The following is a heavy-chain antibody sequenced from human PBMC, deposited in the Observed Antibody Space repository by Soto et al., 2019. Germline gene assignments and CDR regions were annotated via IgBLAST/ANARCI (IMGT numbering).Heavy chain of an antibody. CDR2: VYYSGST. J-gene: IGHJ4*02. V-gene: IGHV4-59*08. Sequence: SATLSLSCTVTCYTINSYYWRWMRQPPGKGLEWMGYVYYSGSTNYNPSLKSRVTISVDTSKNQISLKVTSLTAADTAVYYCASRDPGTSVDYWGQGTLVTVSS. CDR3: ASRDPGTSVDY. D-gene: IGHD1-7*01. CDR1: CYTINSYY.